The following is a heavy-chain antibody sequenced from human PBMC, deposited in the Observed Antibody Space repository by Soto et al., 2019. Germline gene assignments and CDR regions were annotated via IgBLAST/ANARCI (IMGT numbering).Heavy chain of an antibody. Sequence: PGGSLRLSCAASGFTFSSYWMSWVRQAPGKGLEWVANIKQDGSEKYYVDSVKGRFTISRDNAKNSLYLQMNSLRAEDTAVYYWASWGCPPPFYYFDYWGQGTLVTVSS. D-gene: IGHD3-16*01. CDR2: IKQDGSEK. CDR1: GFTFSSYW. J-gene: IGHJ4*02. CDR3: ASWGCPPPFYYFDY. V-gene: IGHV3-7*03.